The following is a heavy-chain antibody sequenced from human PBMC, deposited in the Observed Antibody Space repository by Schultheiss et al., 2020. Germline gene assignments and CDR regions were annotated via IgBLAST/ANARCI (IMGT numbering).Heavy chain of an antibody. V-gene: IGHV3-15*01. CDR3: AKRPQQQSFRAGWFDP. D-gene: IGHD6-13*01. CDR2: IKSKTDGGTT. J-gene: IGHJ5*02. CDR1: GFTFSSYS. Sequence: GGSLRLSCAASGFTFSSYSMNWVRQAPGKGLEWVGRIKSKTDGGTTDYAAPVKGRFTISSDDSKNTLYLQMNSLRAEDTAVYYCAKRPQQQSFRAGWFDPWGQGTLVNVSS.